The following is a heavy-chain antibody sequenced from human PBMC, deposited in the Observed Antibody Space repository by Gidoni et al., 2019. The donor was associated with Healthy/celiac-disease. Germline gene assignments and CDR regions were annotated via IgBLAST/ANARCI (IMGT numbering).Heavy chain of an antibody. J-gene: IGHJ6*02. V-gene: IGHV3-23*01. CDR2: ISGSGGST. Sequence: EVQLLESGGGLVQPGGSLRLSCAAPGFTFSSYAMSWVRQAPGKGLEWVSAISGSGGSTYNADSVKGRFTISRDNSKNTLYLQMNSLRAEDTAVYYCAKDRSVVVVAAPYGMDVWGQGTTVTVSS. D-gene: IGHD2-15*01. CDR1: GFTFSSYA. CDR3: AKDRSVVVVAAPYGMDV.